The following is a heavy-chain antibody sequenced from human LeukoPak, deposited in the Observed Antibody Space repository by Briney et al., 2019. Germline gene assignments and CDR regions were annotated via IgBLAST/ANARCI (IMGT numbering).Heavy chain of an antibody. V-gene: IGHV1-69*13. CDR3: ARDLPGIAAAGTIIGWFDP. CDR2: IIPIFGTA. Sequence: ASVKVSCKASEGTFSSYAISWVRQAPGQGPEWMGGIIPIFGTANYAQKFQGRVAITADESTSTAYMELSSLRSEDTAVYYCARDLPGIAAAGTIIGWFDPWGQGTLVTVSS. J-gene: IGHJ5*02. D-gene: IGHD6-13*01. CDR1: EGTFSSYA.